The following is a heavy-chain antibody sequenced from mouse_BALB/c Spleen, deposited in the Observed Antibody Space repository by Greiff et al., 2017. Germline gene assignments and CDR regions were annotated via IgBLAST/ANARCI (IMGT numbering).Heavy chain of an antibody. Sequence: QVQLKESGAELARPGASVKMSCKASGYTFTSYTMHWVKQRPGQGLEWIGYINPSSGYTNYNQKFKDKATLTADKSSSTAYMHLSSLTSEDSAVYYCARGATATPSYAMDYWGQGTSVTVSS. CDR2: INPSSGYT. V-gene: IGHV1-4*01. J-gene: IGHJ4*01. CDR1: GYTFTSYT. CDR3: ARGATATPSYAMDY. D-gene: IGHD1-2*01.